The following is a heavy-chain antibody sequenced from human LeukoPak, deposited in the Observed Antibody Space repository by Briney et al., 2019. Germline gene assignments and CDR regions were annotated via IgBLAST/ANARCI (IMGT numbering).Heavy chain of an antibody. CDR1: GFTFSSYG. D-gene: IGHD3-10*01. Sequence: GRSLRLSCAASGFTFSSYGMHWVRQAPGKGLEWVAVISYDGSNKYYADSVKGRFTISRDNSKNTLYLQMNSLRAEDTAVYYCAKEGIADYYGFRMYYFDYWGQGTLVTVSS. V-gene: IGHV3-30*18. J-gene: IGHJ4*02. CDR2: ISYDGSNK. CDR3: AKEGIADYYGFRMYYFDY.